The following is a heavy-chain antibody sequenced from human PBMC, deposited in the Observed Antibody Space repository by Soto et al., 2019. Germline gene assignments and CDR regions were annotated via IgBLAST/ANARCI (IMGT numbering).Heavy chain of an antibody. CDR3: ARGYNWFDP. Sequence: ETLSLTCTVSGGSVSSGSYYWSWIRQPPGKGLAWIGYIYYSGSTNYNPSLKSRVTISVATTNTPFSLKLSSVTAADTAVYYCARGYNWFDPWGQGALVTVSS. V-gene: IGHV4-61*01. J-gene: IGHJ5*02. CDR2: IYYSGST. CDR1: GGSVSSGSYY.